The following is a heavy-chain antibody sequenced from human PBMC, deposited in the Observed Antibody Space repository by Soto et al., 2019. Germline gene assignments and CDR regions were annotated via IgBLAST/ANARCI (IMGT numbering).Heavy chain of an antibody. J-gene: IGHJ4*02. CDR1: GFTFSNYA. Sequence: QVQLVESGGGVVQPGRSLRLSCAPSGFTFSNYAMHWVRQAPGKGLEWVAVISYDGSNKYYADSVKGRVTISRDNSKNTMYLQMNRRRAEDTDVYYCARDKRDLRFLEWSYYFDYWGQGTLVTVSS. CDR2: ISYDGSNK. D-gene: IGHD3-3*01. CDR3: ARDKRDLRFLEWSYYFDY. V-gene: IGHV3-30-3*01.